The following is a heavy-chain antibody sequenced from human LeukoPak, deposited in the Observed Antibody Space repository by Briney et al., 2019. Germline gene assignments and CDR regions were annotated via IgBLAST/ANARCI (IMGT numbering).Heavy chain of an antibody. Sequence: PSETLSLTCTVSGGSISSGSYYWSWIRQPAGKGLEWIGRIYTSGSTNYNPSLKSRVTISVDTSKNQFSLKLSSVTAADTAVYYCARGGAAAGKIDVFDIWGQGKMATVFS. D-gene: IGHD6-13*01. CDR2: IYTSGST. V-gene: IGHV4-61*02. CDR1: GGSISSGSYY. J-gene: IGHJ3*02. CDR3: ARGGAAAGKIDVFDI.